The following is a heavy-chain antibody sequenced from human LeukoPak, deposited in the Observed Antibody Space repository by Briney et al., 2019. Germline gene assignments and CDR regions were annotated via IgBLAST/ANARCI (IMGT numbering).Heavy chain of an antibody. J-gene: IGHJ5*02. Sequence: PSETLSLTYTVSGGSLSSGSYYWIWIPQPPGKGLKWNEYNYYSASTNYNVSLQSRVTISVDTSKNRFSLKLSSVTAADTAVYYCARLVRRERPPGELLPNNWFDPWGQGNLVTVSS. CDR2: NYYSAST. V-gene: IGHV4-61*01. CDR1: GGSLSSGSYY. D-gene: IGHD3-10*01. CDR3: ARLVRRERPPGELLPNNWFDP.